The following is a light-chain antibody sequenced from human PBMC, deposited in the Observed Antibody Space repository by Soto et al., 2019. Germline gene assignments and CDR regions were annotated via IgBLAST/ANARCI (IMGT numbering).Light chain of an antibody. CDR3: QQYNNWHLMYT. J-gene: IGKJ2*01. V-gene: IGKV3-15*01. CDR1: QSVSSN. Sequence: EIVMTQSPATLSVSPGERATLSCRASQSVSSNLAWYQQKPGQAPRLLIYGASTRATSIPARFSGSGSGTEFTLTISSLQTEDFAVYYCQQYNNWHLMYTLGQRTKLQIK. CDR2: GAS.